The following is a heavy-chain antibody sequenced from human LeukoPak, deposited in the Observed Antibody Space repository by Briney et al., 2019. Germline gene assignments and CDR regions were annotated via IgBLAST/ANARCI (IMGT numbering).Heavy chain of an antibody. Sequence: PGGSLRLSCAASGFTFSSYAMSWVRQAPGKGLEWVSSISGSGDSSYYADSVKGRFTISRDNAKNSLYLQMNSLRAEDTAVYYCARDLVVAAAFDAFDIWGQGTMVTVSS. J-gene: IGHJ3*02. CDR3: ARDLVVAAAFDAFDI. CDR2: ISGSGDSS. V-gene: IGHV3-23*01. CDR1: GFTFSSYA. D-gene: IGHD6-13*01.